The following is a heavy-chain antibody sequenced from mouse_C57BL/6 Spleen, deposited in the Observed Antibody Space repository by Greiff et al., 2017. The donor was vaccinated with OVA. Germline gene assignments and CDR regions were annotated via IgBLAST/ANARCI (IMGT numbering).Heavy chain of an antibody. Sequence: VQLQQPGAELVRPGSSVKLSCKASGYTFTSYWMHWVKQRPIQGLEWIGNIDPSDSETHYNQKFKDKATLTVDKSSSTAYMQLSSLTSEDSAVYYGARIYGSSYWYFDVWGTGTTVTVSS. D-gene: IGHD1-1*01. CDR2: IDPSDSET. V-gene: IGHV1-52*01. CDR3: ARIYGSSYWYFDV. CDR1: GYTFTSYW. J-gene: IGHJ1*03.